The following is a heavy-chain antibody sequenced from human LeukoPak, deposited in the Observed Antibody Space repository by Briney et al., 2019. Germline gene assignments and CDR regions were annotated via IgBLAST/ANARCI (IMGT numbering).Heavy chain of an antibody. CDR1: GYSISSGYY. Sequence: PSETLSLTCTVSGYSISSGYYWGWIRQPPGKGLEWIGSIYHSGSTYYNPSLKSRVTISVDTSKNQFSLKLSSVTAADTAVYYCARDLRGYYYMDVWGKGTTVTVSS. D-gene: IGHD4-17*01. CDR3: ARDLRGYYYMDV. V-gene: IGHV4-38-2*02. CDR2: IYHSGST. J-gene: IGHJ6*03.